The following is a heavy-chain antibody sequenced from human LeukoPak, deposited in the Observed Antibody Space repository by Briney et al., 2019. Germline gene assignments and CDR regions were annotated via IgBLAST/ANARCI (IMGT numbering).Heavy chain of an antibody. CDR3: AREVGAPPF. D-gene: IGHD1-26*01. CDR2: IKNDGTST. CDR1: GFTFSSYW. V-gene: IGHV3-74*01. Sequence: GGSLRLSCAASGFTFSSYWMHWVRQAPGKGLVWVSRIKNDGTSTNYADSVKGRFTISRDNAKNSLYLQMNSLRAEDTAVYYCAREVGAPPFWGQGTLVTVSS. J-gene: IGHJ4*02.